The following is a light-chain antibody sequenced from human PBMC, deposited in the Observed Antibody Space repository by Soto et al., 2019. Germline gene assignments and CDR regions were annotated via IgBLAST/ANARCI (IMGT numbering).Light chain of an antibody. CDR1: QSVSSN. CDR3: QHYNNWPPWT. V-gene: IGKV3-15*01. Sequence: EIMMTQSPATLSVSPGERATLSCRASQSVSSNLAWYQQKPDQAPRLLIYGASTRATGIPARFSGSGSGTEFTLTISSLQSEDFAVYFCQHYNNWPPWTVGPGTRVEI. CDR2: GAS. J-gene: IGKJ1*01.